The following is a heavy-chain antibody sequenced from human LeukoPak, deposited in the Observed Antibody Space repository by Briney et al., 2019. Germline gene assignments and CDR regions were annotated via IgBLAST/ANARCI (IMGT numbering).Heavy chain of an antibody. D-gene: IGHD6-13*01. V-gene: IGHV4-34*01. J-gene: IGHJ4*02. Sequence: SETLSLICAVYGGAFSGYYWSWIRQPPGKGLEWIGEIKHSGSTNYNPSRKSLVTISVDTSKNQFSLKLSSVTAADTAVYYCASFALSSWYQPGGWGQGTLVTVSS. CDR2: IKHSGST. CDR1: GGAFSGYY. CDR3: ASFALSSWYQPGG.